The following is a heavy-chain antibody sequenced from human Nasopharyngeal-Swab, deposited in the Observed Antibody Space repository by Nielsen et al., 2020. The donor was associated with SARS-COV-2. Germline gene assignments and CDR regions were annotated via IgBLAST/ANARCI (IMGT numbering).Heavy chain of an antibody. CDR1: GFNFASFA. CDR2: IGTSDDT. D-gene: IGHD2/OR15-2a*01. CDR3: AKTFLIAPRTYDY. Sequence: GESLKISCAASGFNFASFAMTWVRQAPGKGLEWVSTIGTSDDTYYTDSVKGRFAISRDNSKNKVYLQMGSLRPDDTALYYCAKTFLIAPRTYDYWGQATLVTVSS. J-gene: IGHJ4*02. V-gene: IGHV3-23*01.